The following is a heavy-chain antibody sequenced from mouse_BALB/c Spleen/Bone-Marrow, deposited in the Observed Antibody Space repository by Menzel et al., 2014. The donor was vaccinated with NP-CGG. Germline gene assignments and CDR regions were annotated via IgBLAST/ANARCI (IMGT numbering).Heavy chain of an antibody. CDR1: EFTFSDFY. CDR2: SRNKANDYTT. D-gene: IGHD1-1*01. Sequence: DVQLVESGGGLVQPGGSLRLSCATSEFTFSDFYMEWVRQHPGKSLEWIAASRNKANDYTTDHSASVKGPFIVSRATSQSILYLQMNALRASDTSIYYCARDHYYDSYWYLDVWGPGTTVTVSS. V-gene: IGHV7-1*02. J-gene: IGHJ1*01. CDR3: ARDHYYDSYWYLDV.